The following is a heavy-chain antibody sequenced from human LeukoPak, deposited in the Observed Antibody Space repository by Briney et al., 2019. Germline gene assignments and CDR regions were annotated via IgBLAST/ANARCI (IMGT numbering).Heavy chain of an antibody. CDR2: IYTSGST. CDR1: GGSISSGSYY. CDR3: AKSSSGWYLSYYFDY. D-gene: IGHD6-19*01. J-gene: IGHJ4*02. V-gene: IGHV4-61*02. Sequence: PSQTLSLTCTVSGGSISSGSYYWSWIRQPAGKGLEWIGRIYTSGSTNYNPSLKSRVTISVDTSKNQFPLKLSSVTAADTAVYYCAKSSSGWYLSYYFDYWGQGTLVTVSS.